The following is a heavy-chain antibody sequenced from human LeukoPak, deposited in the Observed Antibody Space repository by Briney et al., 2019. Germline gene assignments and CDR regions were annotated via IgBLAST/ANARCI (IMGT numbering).Heavy chain of an antibody. Sequence: SVKVSCKASGGTFSSYAISWVRQAPGQGLEWMGGIIPIFGTANYAQKFQGRVTITADESTSTAYMELSSLRSEDTAVYYCAALDDYDTSGYPPGWGQGTLVTVSS. CDR1: GGTFSSYA. J-gene: IGHJ4*02. D-gene: IGHD3-22*01. CDR3: AALDDYDTSGYPPG. CDR2: IIPIFGTA. V-gene: IGHV1-69*13.